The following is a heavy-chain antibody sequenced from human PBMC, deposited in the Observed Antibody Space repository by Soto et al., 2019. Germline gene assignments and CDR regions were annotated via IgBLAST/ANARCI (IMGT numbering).Heavy chain of an antibody. J-gene: IGHJ6*02. D-gene: IGHD2-2*01. Sequence: ASVKVSCKASGGTFSSYAISWVRQAPGRGLEWMGGIIPIFGTANYAQKFQGRVTITADESTSTAYMELSSLRSEDTAVYYCARATKDCSSTSCYFGPYYYYYGMDVWGQGTTVTVSS. CDR1: GGTFSSYA. CDR2: IIPIFGTA. V-gene: IGHV1-69*13. CDR3: ARATKDCSSTSCYFGPYYYYYGMDV.